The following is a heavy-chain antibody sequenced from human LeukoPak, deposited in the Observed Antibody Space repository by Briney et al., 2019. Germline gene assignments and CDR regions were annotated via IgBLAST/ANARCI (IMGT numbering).Heavy chain of an antibody. V-gene: IGHV3-23*01. CDR2: ISGSGSSP. J-gene: IGHJ4*02. Sequence: GGSLRLSCAASGFTFSSYAMSWVRQTPGKGLEWVSGISGSGSSPYYANSVKGRFTISRDNSKSTLYLQMNSLRAEDTAVYYCARDLPPLSAGTNGFDYWGQGTLVTVSS. CDR1: GFTFSSYA. CDR3: ARDLPPLSAGTNGFDY. D-gene: IGHD6-19*01.